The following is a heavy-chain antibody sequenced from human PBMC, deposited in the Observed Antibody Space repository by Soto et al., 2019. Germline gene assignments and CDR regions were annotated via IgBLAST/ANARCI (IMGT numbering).Heavy chain of an antibody. CDR2: IYYSGST. CDR3: AREASRAARPDCFDP. J-gene: IGHJ5*02. Sequence: SDTLSLTCTVSGGSISSYYWSWIRQPPGKGLEWSGCIYYSGSTNYNTTLKDRVTLSVDTSKNQFSLKLSSVTAAETGGYYCAREASRAARPDCFDPCGQRTLVTDS. D-gene: IGHD6-6*01. V-gene: IGHV4-59*01. CDR1: GGSISSYY.